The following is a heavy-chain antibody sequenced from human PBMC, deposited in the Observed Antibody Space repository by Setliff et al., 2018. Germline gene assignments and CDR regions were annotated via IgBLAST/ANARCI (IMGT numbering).Heavy chain of an antibody. CDR3: ARRPIALAGYRKGAFDI. D-gene: IGHD6-19*01. CDR2: VSTYNGDT. V-gene: IGHV1-18*01. CDR1: GYSFTSFG. Sequence: ASVKVSCKAPGYSFTSFGITWVRQAPGQGLEWMGWVSTYNGDTNYAQKFRGRVTMTTDTSTSTVYMELRTLRSDDTAVYYCARRPIALAGYRKGAFDIWGQGTMVTVSS. J-gene: IGHJ3*02.